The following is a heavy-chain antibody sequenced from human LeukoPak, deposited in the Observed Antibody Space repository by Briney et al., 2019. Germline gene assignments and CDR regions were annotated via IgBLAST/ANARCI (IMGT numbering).Heavy chain of an antibody. Sequence: GGSLRLSCSVSGFTFSTYVIHWVRQAPGKGLEYVSAISSNGDNTYYADSVKGRFTISRDNSKNTQYLQMSSLRADDTAVYYCMRGTGYWGQGTLVTVSS. CDR2: ISSNGDNT. CDR3: MRGTGY. V-gene: IGHV3-64D*06. J-gene: IGHJ4*02. CDR1: GFTFSTYV.